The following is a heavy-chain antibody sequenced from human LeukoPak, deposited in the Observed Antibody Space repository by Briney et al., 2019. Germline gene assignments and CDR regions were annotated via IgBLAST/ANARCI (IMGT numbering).Heavy chain of an antibody. D-gene: IGHD3-10*01. V-gene: IGHV3-53*01. CDR2: IYSGGST. Sequence: GGSLRLSCTAYGFTVSSNYMSWVRQAPGKGLEWISVIYSGGSTYYADSVKGRFTISRDNSKNTLYLQMNSLRAEDTAVYYCARVDTCFGEASVDYWGLGTLVTVPS. CDR3: ARVDTCFGEASVDY. J-gene: IGHJ4*02. CDR1: GFTVSSNY.